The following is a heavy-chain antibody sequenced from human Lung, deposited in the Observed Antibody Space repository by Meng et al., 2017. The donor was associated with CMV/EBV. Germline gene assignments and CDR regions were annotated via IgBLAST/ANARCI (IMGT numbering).Heavy chain of an antibody. J-gene: IGHJ4*02. V-gene: IGHV4-38-2*02. CDR2: IYHSGST. CDR3: ARGIYGSVDY. CDR1: GSSISSGSY. Sequence: SXTXSLTCTVSGSSISSGSYWCWIRQPPGKGLEWIGSIYHSGSTYYNPSLKSRVTISVDTSKNQLSLRLSSVTAADTAVYYCARGIYGSVDYWGQGTLVTVSS. D-gene: IGHD3-10*01.